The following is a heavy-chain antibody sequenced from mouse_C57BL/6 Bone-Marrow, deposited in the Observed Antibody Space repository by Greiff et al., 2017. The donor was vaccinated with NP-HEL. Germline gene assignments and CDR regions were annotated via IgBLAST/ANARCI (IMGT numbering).Heavy chain of an antibody. J-gene: IGHJ2*01. D-gene: IGHD1-1*02. CDR3: ARQGGDY. V-gene: IGHV5-12*01. CDR2: ISNGGGST. CDR1: GFTFSDYY. Sequence: EVQLVESGGGLVQPGGSLKLSCAASGFTFSDYYMYWVRQTPEKRLEWVAYISNGGGSTYYLDTVKGRFTISRDNAKNTLYLQMSRLKSEDTAMYYCARQGGDYWGQGTTLTVSS.